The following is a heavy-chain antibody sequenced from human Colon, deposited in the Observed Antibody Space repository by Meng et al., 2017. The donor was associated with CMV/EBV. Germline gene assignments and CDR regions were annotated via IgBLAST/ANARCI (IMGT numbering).Heavy chain of an antibody. CDR2: ISSHNGNT. CDR1: GYTFTSYD. J-gene: IGHJ6*02. CDR3: ARVGFWSGSYSTYFHYGMDA. D-gene: IGHD3-3*01. Sequence: ASVQVSFKASGYTFTSYDINWVRQAPGQGLEWMGWISSHNGNTNYAQKFQGRVTMTTDTVTSTVYMDLRSLISDDTAVYYCARVGFWSGSYSTYFHYGMDAWGQGTAVTVSS. V-gene: IGHV1-18*01.